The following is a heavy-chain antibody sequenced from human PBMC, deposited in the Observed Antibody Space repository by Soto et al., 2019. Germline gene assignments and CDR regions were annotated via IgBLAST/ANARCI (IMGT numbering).Heavy chain of an antibody. V-gene: IGHV4-4*07. CDR1: GGSLNNFY. D-gene: IGHD6-19*01. CDR3: ARSSHKESWFDP. Sequence: SETLSLTCSVSGGSLNNFYWNWLRQTAGKGLEWIGRIHASGNTNYNPSLKSRATLSVDTSKNQFSLKVRSVTAADTAVYYCARSSHKESWFDPWGQGTLVNVSS. CDR2: IHASGNT. J-gene: IGHJ5*02.